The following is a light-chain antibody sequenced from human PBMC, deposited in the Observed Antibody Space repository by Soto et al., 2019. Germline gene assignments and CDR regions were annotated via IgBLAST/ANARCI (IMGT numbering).Light chain of an antibody. V-gene: IGLV2-14*01. J-gene: IGLJ2*01. CDR1: SSDVGAYNY. CDR3: SSYTSSNTLV. CDR2: EVS. Sequence: QSALTQPASVSGSPGQSITISCTGTSSDVGAYNYVSWYQQHPGKAPKLMIFEVSDRPSGVSNRFSGSKSGNTASLTISGFPAEDEADYYCSSYTSSNTLVFGGGTKLTVL.